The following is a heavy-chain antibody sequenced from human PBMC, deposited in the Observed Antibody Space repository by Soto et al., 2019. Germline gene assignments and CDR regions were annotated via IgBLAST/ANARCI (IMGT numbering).Heavy chain of an antibody. CDR3: ASAYYYDSSGYSPGGY. Sequence: PGGSLRLSCAASGLTFSSYWMCWVRQAPGKGLEWVANIKQDGSQKYYVDSVKGRFTISRDNAKNSLYLQMNSLRVEDTAVYYCASAYYYDSSGYSPGGYWGQGTLVTVSS. J-gene: IGHJ4*02. CDR1: GLTFSSYW. V-gene: IGHV3-7*01. D-gene: IGHD3-22*01. CDR2: IKQDGSQK.